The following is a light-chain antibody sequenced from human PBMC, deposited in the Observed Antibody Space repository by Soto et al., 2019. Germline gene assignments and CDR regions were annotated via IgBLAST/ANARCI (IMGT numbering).Light chain of an antibody. CDR1: QSLLHSNGYNY. CDR3: MQSLHTPWT. J-gene: IGKJ1*01. CDR2: LGS. V-gene: IGKV2-28*01. Sequence: DTVMTQSPLSLPVTPGEPASITCRSSQSLLHSNGYNYLDWYLQKPGQSPQLLVYLGSNRASGVPDRFTGSGTGTDFTLKISRVEAEDAGVYYCMQSLHTPWTFGQGTKVEIK.